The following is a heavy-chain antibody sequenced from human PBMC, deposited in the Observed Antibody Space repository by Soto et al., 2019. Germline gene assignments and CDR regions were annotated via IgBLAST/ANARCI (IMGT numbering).Heavy chain of an antibody. V-gene: IGHV2-5*02. CDR1: GFSLSTSGVG. J-gene: IGHJ3*02. CDR2: IYWDDDK. CDR3: APLYYYDSSGYYYGTAFDI. D-gene: IGHD3-22*01. Sequence: ESGPTLVKPTQTLTLTCTFSGFSLSTSGVGVGWIRQPPGKALEWLALIYWDDDKRYSPSLKSRLTITKDTSKNQVVLTMTNMDPVDTATYYCAPLYYYDSSGYYYGTAFDIWGQGTMVTVSS.